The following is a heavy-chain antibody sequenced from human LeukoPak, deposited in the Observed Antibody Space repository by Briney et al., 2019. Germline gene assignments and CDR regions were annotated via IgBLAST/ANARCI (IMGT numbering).Heavy chain of an antibody. Sequence: QAEGSLRLSCAASGFTFSSYAMSWVRQAPGKGLEWVSAISGSGGSTYYADSVKGRFTISRDNSKNTLYLQMNSLGAEDTAVYYCANEPTELPGYYWGQGTLVTVSS. CDR3: ANEPTELPGYY. J-gene: IGHJ4*02. V-gene: IGHV3-23*01. D-gene: IGHD2-15*01. CDR1: GFTFSSYA. CDR2: ISGSGGST.